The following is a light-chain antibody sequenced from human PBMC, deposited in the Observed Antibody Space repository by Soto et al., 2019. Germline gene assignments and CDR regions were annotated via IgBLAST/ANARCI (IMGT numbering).Light chain of an antibody. CDR3: QQYNIVPDMYT. J-gene: IGKJ2*01. CDR2: GAS. V-gene: IGKV3-15*01. Sequence: EIVMTQSPATLSVSPGERATLSCRASQSLRSSIALYQQKPGQAPRLLIYGASTRATGIPARFSGSGSGTEFTLTISSLQLEDFAVYYCQQYNIVPDMYTFAQWTKLEIK. CDR1: QSLRSS.